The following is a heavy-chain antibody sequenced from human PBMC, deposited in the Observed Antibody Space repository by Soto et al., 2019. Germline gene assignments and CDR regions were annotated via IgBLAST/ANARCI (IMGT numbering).Heavy chain of an antibody. CDR2: ISPYNGHI. CDR3: TRDLTIVPATHPRLENYGMDV. CDR1: GYSFTSYG. D-gene: IGHD2-2*01. Sequence: QVQLVQSAAEVKKPGASVKVSCKASGYSFTSYGVSWVRRAPGQGLEWMGWISPYNGHIQFGQRFQGRVSMTTDTSTKTAYMELRNLRSDDTAQYYCTRDLTIVPATHPRLENYGMDVWGQGTTVIVSS. V-gene: IGHV1-18*01. J-gene: IGHJ6*02.